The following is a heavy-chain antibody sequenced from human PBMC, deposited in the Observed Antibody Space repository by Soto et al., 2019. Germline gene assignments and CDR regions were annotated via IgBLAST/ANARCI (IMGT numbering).Heavy chain of an antibody. J-gene: IGHJ4*02. CDR3: AKVKEESSSLVDY. CDR1: GFTFSSYG. V-gene: IGHV3-30*02. Sequence: GGSLRLSCAASGFTFSSYGMHWVRQAPGKGLEWVAVIWYDGSNKYYADSVKGRFTISRDNSKNTLYLQMNSLRAEDTAVYYCAKVKEESSSLVDYWGQGTLVTVSS. CDR2: IWYDGSNK. D-gene: IGHD6-6*01.